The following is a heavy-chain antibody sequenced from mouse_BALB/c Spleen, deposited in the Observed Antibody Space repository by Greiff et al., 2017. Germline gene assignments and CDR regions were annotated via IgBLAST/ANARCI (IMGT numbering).Heavy chain of an antibody. CDR1: GFAFSSYD. CDR2: ISSGGGST. J-gene: IGHJ4*01. V-gene: IGHV5-12-1*01. D-gene: IGHD2-1*01. Sequence: EVKLVESGGGLVKPGGSLKLSCAASGFAFSSYDMSWVRQTPEKRLEWVAYISSGGGSTYYPDTVKGRFTISRDNAKNTLYLQMSSLKSEDTAMYYCARHYGNYDRRRAMDYWGQGTSVTVSS. CDR3: ARHYGNYDRRRAMDY.